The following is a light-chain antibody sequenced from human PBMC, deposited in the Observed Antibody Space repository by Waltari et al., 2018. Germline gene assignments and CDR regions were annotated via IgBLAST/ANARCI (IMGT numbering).Light chain of an antibody. V-gene: IGKV3-11*01. J-gene: IGKJ4*01. CDR2: DAS. CDR3: QQRSNWLT. Sequence: IVLTQSPATLSLSPGERATLSCRASQSVSSYLAWYQQKPGQAPRLLIYDASNRATGIPARFSGSGSGTDFTLTISSLEPEDFAVYYCQQRSNWLTFGGGTKVEIK. CDR1: QSVSSY.